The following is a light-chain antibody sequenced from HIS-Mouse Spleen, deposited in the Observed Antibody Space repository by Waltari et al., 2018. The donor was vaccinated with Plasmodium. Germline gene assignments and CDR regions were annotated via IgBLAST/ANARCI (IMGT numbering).Light chain of an antibody. V-gene: IGLV5-37*01. CDR3: MIWPRNASGV. CDR2: YYSDTVK. J-gene: IGLJ3*02. Sequence: QPVLTQPPSSPASLGESARLTCTLPSHINVGSYNIYWYQQKPGSPPSYLLYYYSDTVKGQGSGIPGSFSGAKDASANTGILLMCGLRSEDEADYFCMIWPRNASGVFGGGTKLNVL. CDR1: SHINVGSYN.